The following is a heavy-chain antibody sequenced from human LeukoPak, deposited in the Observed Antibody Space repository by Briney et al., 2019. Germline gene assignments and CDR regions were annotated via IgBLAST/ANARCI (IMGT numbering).Heavy chain of an antibody. CDR3: ARDGPRIAVDFDY. D-gene: IGHD6-19*01. Sequence: ASVKVSCRASGYIFSDYYIYWVRQAPGQGLECMGWINPDSGDTKYAQKFQGRVTMTRDTSINTVYMELSRLTSDDTAVYYGARDGPRIAVDFDYWGQGTLVTVSA. CDR1: GYIFSDYY. CDR2: INPDSGDT. V-gene: IGHV1-2*02. J-gene: IGHJ4*02.